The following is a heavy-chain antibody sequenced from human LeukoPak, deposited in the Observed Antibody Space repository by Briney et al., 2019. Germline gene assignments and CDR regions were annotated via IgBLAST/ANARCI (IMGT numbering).Heavy chain of an antibody. V-gene: IGHV4-59*02. CDR2: IYYSGNT. J-gene: IGHJ4*02. CDR1: GGSVSSVY. D-gene: IGHD5-18*01. CDR3: ARGYSYVDY. Sequence: SETLSLTCTVSGGSVSSVYWSWIRQPTGKGLEWIGYIYYSGNTNYNPSLKSRVTISVDTSKNQFSLRLNSVTAADTAVYYCARGYSYVDYWGQGILVTVSS.